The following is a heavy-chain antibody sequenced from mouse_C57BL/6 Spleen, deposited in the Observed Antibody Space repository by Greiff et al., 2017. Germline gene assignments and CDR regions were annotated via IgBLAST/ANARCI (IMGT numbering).Heavy chain of an antibody. CDR1: GYAFSGSW. V-gene: IGHV1-82*01. CDR2: IYPGDGDT. CDR3: ARGTDYFDY. D-gene: IGHD3-3*01. Sequence: VQLQESGPELVKPGASVKISCKASGYAFSGSWMNWVKQRPGKGLEWIGRIYPGDGDTNYNGKFKGKATLTADKSSSTAYMQLSSLTSEDSAVYFCARGTDYFDYWGQGTTLTVSS. J-gene: IGHJ2*01.